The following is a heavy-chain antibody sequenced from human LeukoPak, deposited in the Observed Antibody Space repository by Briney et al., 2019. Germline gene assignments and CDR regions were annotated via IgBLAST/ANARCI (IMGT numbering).Heavy chain of an antibody. CDR1: GGSFSGYY. D-gene: IGHD6-13*01. V-gene: IGHV4-34*01. J-gene: IGHJ5*02. CDR3: ARTQQLVPSNWSDP. Sequence: KTSETLSLTCAVYGGSFSGYYWSWIRQPPGKGLEWIGEINHSGSTNYNPSLKSRVTISVDTSKNQFSLKLSSVTAADTAVYYCARTQQLVPSNWSDPWGQGTLVTVSS. CDR2: INHSGST.